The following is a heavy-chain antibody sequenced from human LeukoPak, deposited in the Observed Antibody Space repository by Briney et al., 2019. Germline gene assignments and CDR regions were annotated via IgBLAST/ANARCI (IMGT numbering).Heavy chain of an antibody. D-gene: IGHD1-26*01. Sequence: GGSLRLSCAASGFTFSDYYMSWIRQAPGKGLEWVSYISSSGSTIYYADSAKGRFTISRDNSKNSLYLQMNSLRAEDTALYYCAKDIGSGSYYHFDYWGQGTLVTVSS. V-gene: IGHV3-11*01. J-gene: IGHJ4*02. CDR1: GFTFSDYY. CDR2: ISSSGSTI. CDR3: AKDIGSGSYYHFDY.